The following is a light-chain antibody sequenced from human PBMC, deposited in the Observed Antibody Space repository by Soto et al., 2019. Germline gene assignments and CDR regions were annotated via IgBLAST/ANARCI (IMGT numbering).Light chain of an antibody. CDR1: SSNIGAGYD. J-gene: IGLJ2*01. CDR2: RNS. Sequence: QAVLTQPPSVSGAPGQRVTISCTGSSSNIGAGYDVHWYQQLPGTAPKLLIYRNSNRPSGVPDRFSGSKSGTSASLAITGLQAEDEADYYCQSYDSSLVFGGGTKVTVL. V-gene: IGLV1-40*01. CDR3: QSYDSSLV.